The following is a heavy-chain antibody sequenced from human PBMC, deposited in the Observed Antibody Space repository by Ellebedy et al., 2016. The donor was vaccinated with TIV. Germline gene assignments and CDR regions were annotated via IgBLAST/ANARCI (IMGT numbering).Heavy chain of an antibody. CDR3: VKALGYYYYNGMDV. CDR2: ISAGGST. D-gene: IGHD7-27*01. CDR1: GFTFSSYD. V-gene: IGHV3-23*01. Sequence: GESLKISXAASGFTFSSYDMNWVRRAPGKGLEWVSLISAGGSTDYADAVKGRFTISRDNSKNTLYMQMNSLRAEDTAVYYCVKALGYYYYNGMDVWGQGTTVTVSS. J-gene: IGHJ6*02.